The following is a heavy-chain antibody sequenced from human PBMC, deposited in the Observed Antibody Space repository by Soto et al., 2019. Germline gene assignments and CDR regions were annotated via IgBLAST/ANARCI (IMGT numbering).Heavy chain of an antibody. J-gene: IGHJ4*02. CDR1: GFTFSNYA. Sequence: QVHLVESGGGVVQPGRSLRLSCTASGFTFSNYALHWVRQAPGKGLEWVAVISYDGSNKYYADSVKGRFTISRDNSKNTLYLQMNSLRAEDTVVYYCASSVGATIVGYHCDYWGQGTLVTVSS. D-gene: IGHD1-26*01. CDR2: ISYDGSNK. V-gene: IGHV3-30-3*01. CDR3: ASSVGATIVGYHCDY.